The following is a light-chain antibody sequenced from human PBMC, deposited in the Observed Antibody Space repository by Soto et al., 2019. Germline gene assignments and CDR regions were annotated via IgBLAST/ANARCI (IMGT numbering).Light chain of an antibody. Sequence: EIVLTQSPATLSFSPGERATLSCRASQSVSSYLAWYQQKPGQAPRLLIYDASNRATGFPARFSGSGSGTDFTLTINSLEPEDFAVYYCQQRSNWPYTFGQGTKLEIK. CDR2: DAS. J-gene: IGKJ2*01. CDR3: QQRSNWPYT. V-gene: IGKV3-11*01. CDR1: QSVSSY.